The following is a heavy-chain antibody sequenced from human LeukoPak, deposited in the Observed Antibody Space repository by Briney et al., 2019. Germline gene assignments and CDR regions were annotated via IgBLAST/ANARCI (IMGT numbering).Heavy chain of an antibody. J-gene: IGHJ4*02. Sequence: ESGPTLVNPTQTLTLTCTFSGFSITTSGVGVGWIRQPPGKALEWIALNYWDDDRRYSPSLRSRLTLTKDTSKNQVVLTVTNMDPVDTATYYCAHGSYDTKSPWGGAFDYWGQGILVTVSS. V-gene: IGHV2-5*02. D-gene: IGHD3-22*01. CDR1: GFSITTSGVG. CDR3: AHGSYDTKSPWGGAFDY. CDR2: NYWDDDR.